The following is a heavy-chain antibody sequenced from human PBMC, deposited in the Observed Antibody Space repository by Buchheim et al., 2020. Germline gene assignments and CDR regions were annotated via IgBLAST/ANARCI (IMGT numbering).Heavy chain of an antibody. Sequence: QVQLVESGGGVVQPGRSLRLSCAASGFTFSSYAMHWVRQAPGQGLEWVAVIYSDGSNKYYADSVKGRFTISRDNSKNTLYLQMNSLRAEDTAVYYCASYDFWSGPFDYWGQGTL. CDR2: IYSDGSNK. J-gene: IGHJ4*02. CDR3: ASYDFWSGPFDY. V-gene: IGHV3-30-3*01. D-gene: IGHD3-3*01. CDR1: GFTFSSYA.